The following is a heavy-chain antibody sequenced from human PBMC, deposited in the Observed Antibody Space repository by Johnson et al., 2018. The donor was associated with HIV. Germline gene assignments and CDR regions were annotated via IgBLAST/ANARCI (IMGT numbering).Heavy chain of an antibody. V-gene: IGHV3-30*04. D-gene: IGHD3-22*01. CDR3: ARDGVGMIVVASLSPNAFEI. Sequence: QVQLVESGGGVVQPGRSLRLSCAASGFTFSSYAMHWVRQAPGQGLEWVAVITYDGSNTYYAHSFTGRFTISSDNSKNTLYLQMNSLRAEDTAVYYCARDGVGMIVVASLSPNAFEIWGQGTMVTVSS. CDR2: ITYDGSNT. J-gene: IGHJ3*02. CDR1: GFTFSSYA.